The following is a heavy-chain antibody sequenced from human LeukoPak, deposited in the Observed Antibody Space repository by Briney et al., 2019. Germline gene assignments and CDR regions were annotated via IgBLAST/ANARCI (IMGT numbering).Heavy chain of an antibody. D-gene: IGHD5-24*01. CDR3: AKEGGDGSPFDY. J-gene: IGHJ4*02. Sequence: GGSLRLSCAASGFTFSNYGMHWVRHSPDKGLEWVTFIRFDGSTQYYADSVKGRFTISRDNSKDTLYLQMSSLRLEDTGVYYCAKEGGDGSPFDYWGQGILVTVSS. CDR2: IRFDGSTQ. V-gene: IGHV3-30*02. CDR1: GFTFSNYG.